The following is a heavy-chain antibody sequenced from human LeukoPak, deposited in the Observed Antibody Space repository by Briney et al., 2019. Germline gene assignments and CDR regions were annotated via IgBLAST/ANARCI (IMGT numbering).Heavy chain of an antibody. CDR3: ARGSQSLGYCSGGSCRAKIFDY. J-gene: IGHJ4*02. D-gene: IGHD2-15*01. Sequence: SETLSLTCAVYGGSFSGYYWSWIRHPPGKGLDWIGDINHSGSTNYNPSLKSRVTISVDTSKNQFSLKLSSVTAADTAVYYCARGSQSLGYCSGGSCRAKIFDYWGQGTLVTVSS. V-gene: IGHV4-34*01. CDR2: INHSGST. CDR1: GGSFSGYY.